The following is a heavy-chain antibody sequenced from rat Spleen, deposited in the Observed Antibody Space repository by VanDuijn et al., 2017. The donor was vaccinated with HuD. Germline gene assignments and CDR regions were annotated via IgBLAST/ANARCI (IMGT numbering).Heavy chain of an antibody. V-gene: IGHV5-7*01. Sequence: EVQLVESGGGLVQPGRSLKLSCAASGFTFSDYYMAWVRQAPTKGLEWVATISYDGSSTYYRDSVKGRFTISRDNAKSTLYLQMECLRSEDTATYYCARRLITPGYFDYWCQGVMVPVSS. CDR1: GFTFSDYY. CDR3: ARRLITPGYFDY. D-gene: IGHD1-1*01. J-gene: IGHJ2*01. CDR2: ISYDGSST.